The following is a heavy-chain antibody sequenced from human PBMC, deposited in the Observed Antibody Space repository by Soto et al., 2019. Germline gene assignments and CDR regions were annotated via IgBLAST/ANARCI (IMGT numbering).Heavy chain of an antibody. J-gene: IGHJ5*02. V-gene: IGHV4-30-4*01. CDR1: GGSISSGDFY. CDR2: ISYSGST. D-gene: IGHD2-15*01. Sequence: SETLSLTCTVSGGSISSGDFYWSWIRQPPGRGLEWIGYISYSGSTYYNTSLKSRVTISVDTSKNQFSLKLNSVTAADTAVYYCARGGPTGGSYKYNWFDPW. CDR3: ARGGPTGGSYKYNWFDP.